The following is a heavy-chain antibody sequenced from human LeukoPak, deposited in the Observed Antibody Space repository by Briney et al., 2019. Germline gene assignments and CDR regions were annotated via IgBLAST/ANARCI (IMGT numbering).Heavy chain of an antibody. CDR3: AKAPTDSYSSSLVDY. CDR2: ISYDGSNK. Sequence: GGSLKLSCAASGFTFSSYAMHWVRQAPGKGLEWVAVISYDGSNKYYADSVKGRFTISRDNSKNTLYLQMNSLRAEDTAVYYCAKAPTDSYSSSLVDYWGQGTLVTVSS. D-gene: IGHD6-13*01. V-gene: IGHV3-30-3*01. J-gene: IGHJ4*02. CDR1: GFTFSSYA.